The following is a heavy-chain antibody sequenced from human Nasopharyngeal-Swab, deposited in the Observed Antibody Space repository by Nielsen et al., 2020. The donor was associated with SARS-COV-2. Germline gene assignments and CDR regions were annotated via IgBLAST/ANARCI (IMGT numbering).Heavy chain of an antibody. J-gene: IGHJ3*02. CDR3: ANLAAAGGIDAFDI. Sequence: GVLRLSCAASGFTVSSNYMSWVLQAPGKGLEWVSVIYSGGSTYYADSVKDRFTISRDNSKNTLYLQMNSLRAEDTAVYYCANLAAAGGIDAFDIWGQGTMVTVSS. D-gene: IGHD6-13*01. CDR2: IYSGGST. V-gene: IGHV3-53*01. CDR1: GFTVSSNY.